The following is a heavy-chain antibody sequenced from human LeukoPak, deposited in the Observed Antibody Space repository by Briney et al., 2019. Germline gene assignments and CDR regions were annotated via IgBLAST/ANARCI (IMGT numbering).Heavy chain of an antibody. D-gene: IGHD2-2*01. CDR1: GGSISTYY. J-gene: IGHJ4*02. Sequence: SETLSLTCTVSGGSISTYYWTWIRQPPGKGLEWIGYISYSGDITYNPSLRSRVAISVDTSKNQFSLRLSSVTAADTAVYYCARRVSTMTQFDSWGQGTLVTVSS. V-gene: IGHV4-59*01. CDR2: ISYSGDI. CDR3: ARRVSTMTQFDS.